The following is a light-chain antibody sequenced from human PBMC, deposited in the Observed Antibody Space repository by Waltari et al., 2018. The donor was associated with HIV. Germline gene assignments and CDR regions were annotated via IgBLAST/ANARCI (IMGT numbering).Light chain of an antibody. Sequence: DIQLTQSPSFLSASVGDRATLTCRASQDINTYLAWYQKIPGGTPKLLIYAASTLHSGVPSRFSGSGSGTEFTLTISTLQSEDFSTYYCQQRYRYPLSFGGGTKV. CDR1: QDINTY. V-gene: IGKV1-9*01. CDR2: AAS. CDR3: QQRYRYPLS. J-gene: IGKJ4*01.